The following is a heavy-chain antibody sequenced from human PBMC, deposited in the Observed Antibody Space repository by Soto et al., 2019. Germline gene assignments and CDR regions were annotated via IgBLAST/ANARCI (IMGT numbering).Heavy chain of an antibody. CDR3: ARDCSGGSCYPALGA. CDR1: GFTVSNTY. J-gene: IGHJ5*02. D-gene: IGHD2-15*01. V-gene: IGHV3-53*01. Sequence: GGSLRLSCAASGFTVSNTYMSWVRQAPGRGLEWVSFIYSDGTTCYADSVKGRFTISRDTSKNTLSLQMNSLRAEDTAVYYCARDCSGGSCYPALGAWGQGTLVTVSS. CDR2: IYSDGTT.